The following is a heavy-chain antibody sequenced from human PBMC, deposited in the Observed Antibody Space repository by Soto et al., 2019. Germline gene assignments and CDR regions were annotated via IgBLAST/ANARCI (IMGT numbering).Heavy chain of an antibody. V-gene: IGHV4-31*03. D-gene: IGHD6-19*01. Sequence: SETLSLTCTVSGGSISSGGYYWSWIRQHPGKGLERIGYIYYSGSTYYNPSLKSRVTISVDTSKNQFSLKLSSVTAADTAVYYCASSPVTGIYYAMDVWGQGTTVTVSS. CDR3: ASSPVTGIYYAMDV. CDR2: IYYSGST. J-gene: IGHJ6*02. CDR1: GGSISSGGYY.